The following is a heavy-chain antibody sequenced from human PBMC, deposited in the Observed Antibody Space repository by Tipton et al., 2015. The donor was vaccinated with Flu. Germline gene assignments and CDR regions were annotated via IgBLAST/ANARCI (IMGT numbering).Heavy chain of an antibody. J-gene: IGHJ4*02. CDR1: GGSVSGYF. V-gene: IGHV4-34*01. CDR3: ARQVDGGSYHGRPIDN. Sequence: SYTVYGGSVSGYFWSWIRQPPGKGLEWIGEINHSGSTNYNPSFKSRVTVSVDTSENQFSLRLTSVTAADTAVYYCARQVDGGSYHGRPIDNWGQGTLVTVSS. D-gene: IGHD1-26*01. CDR2: INHSGST.